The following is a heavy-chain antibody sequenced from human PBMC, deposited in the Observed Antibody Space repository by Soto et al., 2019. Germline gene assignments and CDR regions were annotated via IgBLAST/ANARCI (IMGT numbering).Heavy chain of an antibody. CDR2: IIAGNGNT. CDR3: ARDTFMITLGGVIALGHFDC. D-gene: IGHD3-16*02. J-gene: IGHJ4*02. V-gene: IGHV1-3*01. CDR1: GYTFTNYA. Sequence: ASVKVSCKASGYTFTNYAMHWVRQAPGQRLEWMGWIIAGNGNTKYAQKFQGRVSITRDTSASTAYMELSSLRSEDTAVYYCARDTFMITLGGVIALGHFDCGGQGTRVTVSS.